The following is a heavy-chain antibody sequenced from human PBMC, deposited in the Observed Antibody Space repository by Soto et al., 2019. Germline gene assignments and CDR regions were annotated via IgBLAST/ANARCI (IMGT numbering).Heavy chain of an antibody. CDR2: IKQDGGEE. J-gene: IGHJ3*01. CDR3: ARIYYTSRGPTKYRAFDF. V-gene: IGHV3-7*01. Sequence: WWSLRLSCSASVFTFSDYSMGWFRQSPGKGLEGVANIKQDGGEEDYVDSVKGRLTISRDNAKNSLYLQMNSLRAEDTAVYYCARIYYTSRGPTKYRAFDFWGQGTMVTVSS. D-gene: IGHD3-22*01. CDR1: VFTFSDYS.